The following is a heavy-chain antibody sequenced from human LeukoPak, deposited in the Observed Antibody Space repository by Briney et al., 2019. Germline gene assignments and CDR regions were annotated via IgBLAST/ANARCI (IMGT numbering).Heavy chain of an antibody. CDR3: ARDSTRSGWYYYIDV. V-gene: IGHV4-34*01. D-gene: IGHD6-19*01. CDR1: GGSFSGYY. CDR2: INHSGST. Sequence: SETLSLTCAVYGGSFSGYYWSWIRQPPGKGLEWIGEINHSGSTNYNPSLKSRVTISVDTSKNQFSLKLSSVTAADTAVYYCARDSTRSGWYYYIDVWGKGSTVTISS. J-gene: IGHJ6*03.